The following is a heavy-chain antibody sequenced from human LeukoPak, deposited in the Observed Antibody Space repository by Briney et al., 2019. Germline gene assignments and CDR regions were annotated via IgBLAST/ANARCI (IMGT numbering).Heavy chain of an antibody. J-gene: IGHJ4*02. D-gene: IGHD3-10*01. Sequence: GESLKISCKGSGYTFTNYWIAWVRQMPGKGLEWMGIIYPGDSDTRYSPSFQGQVTISADKSISTAYLQWSSLKASDTAMYYCARPDREVPAKIDYWGQGTLVTVSS. CDR1: GYTFTNYW. CDR3: ARPDREVPAKIDY. V-gene: IGHV5-51*01. CDR2: IYPGDSDT.